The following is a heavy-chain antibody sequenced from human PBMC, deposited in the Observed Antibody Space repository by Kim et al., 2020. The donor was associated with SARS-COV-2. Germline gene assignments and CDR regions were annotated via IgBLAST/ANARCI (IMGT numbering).Heavy chain of an antibody. V-gene: IGHV3-21*01. CDR1: GFTFSSYS. J-gene: IGHJ6*02. Sequence: GGSLRLSCAASGFTFSSYSMNWVRQAPGKGLEWVSSISSSSSYIYYADSVKGRFTISRDNAKNSLYLQMNSLRAEDTAVYYCARRPPNYYYYGMDVWGQGDTVTVS. CDR2: ISSSSSYI. CDR3: ARRPPNYYYYGMDV.